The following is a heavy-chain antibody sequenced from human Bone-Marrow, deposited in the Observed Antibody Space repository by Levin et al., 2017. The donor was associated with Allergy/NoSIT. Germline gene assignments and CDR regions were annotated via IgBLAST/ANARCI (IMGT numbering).Heavy chain of an antibody. Sequence: ESLKISCTVSGGSISTYYWNWIRQPAGKGPEWIGRIYSAGSTHYNPSLKSRVTMSVDTSKNQFSLKLSSVTDADTAVYYCARSPPIGATYFDYWGQGTLVAVSS. CDR2: IYSAGST. CDR3: ARSPPIGATYFDY. CDR1: GGSISTYY. J-gene: IGHJ4*02. D-gene: IGHD1-26*01. V-gene: IGHV4-4*07.